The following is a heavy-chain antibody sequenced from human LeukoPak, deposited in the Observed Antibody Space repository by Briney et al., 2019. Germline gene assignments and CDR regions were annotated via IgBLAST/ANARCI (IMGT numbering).Heavy chain of an antibody. CDR2: IYYSGST. CDR1: GGSISSGDYY. CDR3: ARVYYDLWSGSQNWFDP. V-gene: IGHV4-30-4*08. D-gene: IGHD3-3*01. J-gene: IGHJ5*02. Sequence: SQTLSLTCTVSGGSISSGDYYWRWIRQPPGKGLEWIGYIYYSGSTYYNPSLKSRVTISVDTSKNQFSLKLSSVTAADTAVYYCARVYYDLWSGSQNWFDPWGQGTLVTVSS.